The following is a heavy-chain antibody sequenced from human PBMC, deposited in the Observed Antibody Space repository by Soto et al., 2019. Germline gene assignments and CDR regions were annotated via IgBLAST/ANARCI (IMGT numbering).Heavy chain of an antibody. CDR3: ARDPLYCSSTSCYIWFDP. D-gene: IGHD2-2*02. J-gene: IGHJ5*02. CDR1: GGTFSSYA. CDR2: IIPIFGTA. V-gene: IGHV1-69*13. Sequence: SVKVSCKASGGTFSSYAISWVRQAPGQGLEWMGGIIPIFGTANYAQKFQGRVTITADESTSTAYMELSSLRSEDTAVYYCARDPLYCSSTSCYIWFDPWGQGTLVTVSS.